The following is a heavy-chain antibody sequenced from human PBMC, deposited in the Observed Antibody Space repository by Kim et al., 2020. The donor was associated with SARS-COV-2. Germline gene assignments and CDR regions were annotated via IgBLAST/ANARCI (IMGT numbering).Heavy chain of an antibody. J-gene: IGHJ3*02. CDR1: GYTFTSYG. V-gene: IGHV1-18*04. CDR2: ISAYNGNT. CDR3: ARDLLAEYYYDSSGDYDAFDI. D-gene: IGHD3-22*01. Sequence: ASVKVSCKASGYTFTSYGISWVRQAPGQGLEWMGWISAYNGNTNYAQKLQGRVTMTTDTSTSTAYMELRSLRSDDTAVYYCARDLLAEYYYDSSGDYDAFDIWGQATMLAVSS.